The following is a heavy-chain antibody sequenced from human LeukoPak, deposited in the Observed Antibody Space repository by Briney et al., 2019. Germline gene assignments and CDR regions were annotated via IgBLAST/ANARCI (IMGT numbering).Heavy chain of an antibody. V-gene: IGHV3-7*01. CDR3: ARWVLAQETTIFGVVTRIGGDAFDI. CDR2: IKQDGSEK. Sequence: GGSLRLSCAASGFTFSSYWMTWVRQAPGKGLEWVANIKQDGSEKYYVDSVKGRFTISRDNAKNSLYLQMNSLRAEDTAVYYCARWVLAQETTIFGVVTRIGGDAFDIWGQGTMVTVSS. D-gene: IGHD3-3*01. CDR1: GFTFSSYW. J-gene: IGHJ3*02.